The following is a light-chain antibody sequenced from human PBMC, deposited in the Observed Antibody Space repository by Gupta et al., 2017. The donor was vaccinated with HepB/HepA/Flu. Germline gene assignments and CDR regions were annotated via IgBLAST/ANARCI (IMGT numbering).Light chain of an antibody. J-gene: IGLJ2*01. CDR1: SSDVGGYNY. Sequence: QSALTLPAPVSGSPGPPITISCTGTSSDVGGYNYVSWYQQHPGKAPKLVIYDVSNRPSGVSNRFSGSKSGNTAALTISGLQAEEEADYYCSSYTSSSTLVVFGGGTKLTVL. CDR2: DVS. CDR3: SSYTSSSTLVV. V-gene: IGLV2-14*01.